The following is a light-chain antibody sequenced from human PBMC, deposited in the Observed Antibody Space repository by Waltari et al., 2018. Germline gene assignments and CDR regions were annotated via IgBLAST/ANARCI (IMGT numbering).Light chain of an antibody. CDR2: GNS. CDR3: QSYDSSLSGSV. CDR1: SPNLGAGYD. Sequence: QSVLTQPPSVSGAPGQRVTISCPGSSPNLGAGYDVPWYQQLPGTAPKLLLYGNSNRPSGVPDRFSGSKSGTSASLAITGLQAEDEADYYCQSYDSSLSGSVFGGGTKLTVL. J-gene: IGLJ3*02. V-gene: IGLV1-40*01.